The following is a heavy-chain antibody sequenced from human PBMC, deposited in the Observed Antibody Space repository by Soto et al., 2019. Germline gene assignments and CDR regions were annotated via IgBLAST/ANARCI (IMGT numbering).Heavy chain of an antibody. J-gene: IGHJ4*02. V-gene: IGHV3-23*01. Sequence: GGSLRLSCAASGFTFSGYAMSWVRQAPGKGLEWVSAISGSGGSTYYADSVKGRFTIARDNAKNTLYLQMNSLRAEDTAVYYCAKDSGRAYCGGDCYMVYWGQGTLVTVSS. CDR3: AKDSGRAYCGGDCYMVY. CDR2: ISGSGGST. D-gene: IGHD2-21*02. CDR1: GFTFSGYA.